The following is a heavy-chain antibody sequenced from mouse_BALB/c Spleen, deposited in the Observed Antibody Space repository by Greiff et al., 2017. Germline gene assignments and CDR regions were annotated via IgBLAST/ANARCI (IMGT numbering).Heavy chain of an antibody. D-gene: IGHD2-14*01. CDR1: GFTFSSYA. Sequence: EVQVVESGGGLVKPGGSLKLSCAASGFTFSSYAMSWVRQTPEKRLEWVASISSGGSTYYPDSVKGRFTISRDNARNILYLQMSSLRSEDTAMYYCARGEKVRQYFDYWGQGTTLTVSS. CDR2: ISSGGST. V-gene: IGHV5-6-5*01. J-gene: IGHJ2*01. CDR3: ARGEKVRQYFDY.